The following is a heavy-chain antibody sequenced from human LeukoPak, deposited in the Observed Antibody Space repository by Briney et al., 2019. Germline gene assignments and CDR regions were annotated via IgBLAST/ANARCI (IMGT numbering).Heavy chain of an antibody. J-gene: IGHJ5*02. Sequence: SQTLSLTCAISGDSFSSNSVTWNWIRQSPSRGLEWLGRTYYRSTWYNDYAVSVRGRITVNPDTSKNQFSLHLNSVTPEDTAVYYCARRLTQYDCFDPWGQGILVTVST. CDR3: ARRLTQYDCFDP. CDR2: TYYRSTWYN. V-gene: IGHV6-1*01. D-gene: IGHD2-2*01. CDR1: GDSFSSNSVT.